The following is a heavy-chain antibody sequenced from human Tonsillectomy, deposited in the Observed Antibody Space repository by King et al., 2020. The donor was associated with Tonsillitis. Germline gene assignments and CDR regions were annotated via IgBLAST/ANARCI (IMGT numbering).Heavy chain of an antibody. D-gene: IGHD3-9*01. CDR1: GYTFTSYD. CDR2: MNPNSGNT. V-gene: IGHV1-8*02. J-gene: IGHJ4*02. CDR3: ARGRKVGILRYFDWLP. Sequence: QLVQSGAEVKKPGASVKVSCKASGYTFTSYDINWVRQAPGQGLEWMGWMNPNSGNTGYAQKFQGRVTMTRNTSISTAYMELSSLRSEDTAVYYCARGRKVGILRYFDWLPWGQGALVTVSS.